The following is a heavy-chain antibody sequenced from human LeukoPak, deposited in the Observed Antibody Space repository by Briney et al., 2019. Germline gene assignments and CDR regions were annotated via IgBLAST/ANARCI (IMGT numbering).Heavy chain of an antibody. V-gene: IGHV3-23*01. CDR2: ISGSGGST. CDR3: AKDLGDYGDYDANWFDP. D-gene: IGHD4-17*01. Sequence: PGGSLRLSCAASGFTFSSYAMSWVRQAPGKGLEWVSAISGSGGSTYYADSVKGRFTISRDNSKNTLYLQMNSLRAEDTAVYYCAKDLGDYGDYDANWFDPWGQGTLVTVSS. CDR1: GFTFSSYA. J-gene: IGHJ5*02.